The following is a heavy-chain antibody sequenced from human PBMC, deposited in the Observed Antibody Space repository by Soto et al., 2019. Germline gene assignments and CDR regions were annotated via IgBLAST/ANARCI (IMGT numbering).Heavy chain of an antibody. J-gene: IGHJ6*02. D-gene: IGHD6-13*01. CDR2: ISYDGSNK. CDR3: ALIEADYYYGMDV. CDR1: VFTFSSYA. Sequence: SLRLSFAASVFTFSSYAMHLVRQAPGKGLEWVAVISYDGSNKYYADSVKGRFTISRDNSKNTLYLQMNSLRAEDTAVYYCALIEADYYYGMDVWGQGTTVTVSS. V-gene: IGHV3-30-3*01.